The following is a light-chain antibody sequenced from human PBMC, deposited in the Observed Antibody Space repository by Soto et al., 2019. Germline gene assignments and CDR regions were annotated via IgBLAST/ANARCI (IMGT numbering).Light chain of an antibody. CDR1: QSLSSSSY. CDR3: RQYGSSPSYT. J-gene: IGKJ2*01. CDR2: GAS. Sequence: EIVLTQSPGTLSLSPGERATLSCRASQSLSSSSYLAWYQQKPGQAPRLLIYGASSRATGIPDRFSGSGSSTDFTLTISRLEPEDFAVYYCRQYGSSPSYTFDQGTKLEIK. V-gene: IGKV3-20*01.